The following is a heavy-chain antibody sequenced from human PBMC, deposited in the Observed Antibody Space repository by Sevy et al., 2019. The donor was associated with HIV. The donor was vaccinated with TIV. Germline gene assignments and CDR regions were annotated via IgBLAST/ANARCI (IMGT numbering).Heavy chain of an antibody. Sequence: GGYLILSCAASGFTFSSYAMNWVRQAPGKGLEWVSGISGSGGSGDKTNYADSVKGRFTISRDDSKNSLYLQLNSLRAEDTAIYYCARKYDSSGYFDYWGQGTLVTVSS. D-gene: IGHD3-22*01. CDR1: GFTFSSYA. CDR3: ARKYDSSGYFDY. CDR2: ISGSGGSGDKT. V-gene: IGHV3-23*01. J-gene: IGHJ4*02.